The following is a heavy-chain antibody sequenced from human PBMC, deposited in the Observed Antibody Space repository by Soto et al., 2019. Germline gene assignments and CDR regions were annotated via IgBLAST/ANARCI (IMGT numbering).Heavy chain of an antibody. J-gene: IGHJ6*02. D-gene: IGHD3-9*01. CDR2: ISAYNGNT. CDR1: GYTFTSCG. CDR3: ARVADPLRYFGGWYYYYGMDV. V-gene: IGHV1-18*01. Sequence: ASVKVSCKASGYTFTSCGISWVRQAPGQGLEWMGWISAYNGNTNYAQKLQGRVTMTTDTSTSTAYMELRSLRSDDTAVYYCARVADPLRYFGGWYYYYGMDVWGQGTTVTVSS.